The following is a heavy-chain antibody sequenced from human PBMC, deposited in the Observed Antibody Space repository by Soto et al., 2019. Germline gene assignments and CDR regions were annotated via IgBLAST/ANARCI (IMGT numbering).Heavy chain of an antibody. D-gene: IGHD2-21*02. CDR2: IIPIFGTA. CDR1: GGTFSSNA. J-gene: IGHJ5*02. V-gene: IGHV1-69*06. Sequence: SVKVSCKASGGTFSSNAISWVRQAPGQGLEWMGGIIPIFGTANYAQKFQGRVTITADKSTSTAYMELSSLRSEDTAVYYCASSHIVVVTAIPDWFDPWGQGTLVTVSS. CDR3: ASSHIVVVTAIPDWFDP.